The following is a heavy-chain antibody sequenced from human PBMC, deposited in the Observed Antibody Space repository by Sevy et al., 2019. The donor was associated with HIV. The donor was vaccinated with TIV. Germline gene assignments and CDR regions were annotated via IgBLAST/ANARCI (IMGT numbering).Heavy chain of an antibody. J-gene: IGHJ6*02. V-gene: IGHV1-2*02. Sequence: ASVKVSCKASGYTFTDYYTHWVRQAPGQGLEWMGWIDPKSGGTKNALKFKGRITMTRDTSISTAYLELSRLRSDDTAVYLCAREFSDSWSGPIDFFYGMDVWGQGTTVTVSS. CDR3: AREFSDSWSGPIDFFYGMDV. CDR1: GYTFTDYY. CDR2: IDPKSGGT. D-gene: IGHD3-3*01.